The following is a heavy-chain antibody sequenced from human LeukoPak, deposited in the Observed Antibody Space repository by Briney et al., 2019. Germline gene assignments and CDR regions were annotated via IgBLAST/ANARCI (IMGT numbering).Heavy chain of an antibody. CDR1: GFRFTDCS. J-gene: IGHJ6*02. CDR2: LGRSGEYK. D-gene: IGHD2-2*01. V-gene: IGHV3-23*01. CDR3: VKDRPCETCMPMDA. Sequence: GGSLRLSCAASGFRFTDCSMSWVRQAPGKGLEWVAGLGRSGEYKYYADSVKGRFTISRDNSKDTVSLQMNSLRAEDSAIYFCVKDRPCETCMPMDAWGQGTTVTVSS.